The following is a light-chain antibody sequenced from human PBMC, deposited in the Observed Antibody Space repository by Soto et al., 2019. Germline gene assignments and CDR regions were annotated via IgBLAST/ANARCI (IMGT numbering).Light chain of an antibody. CDR3: CSYTSSSTPWV. Sequence: QSALTQPASVSGSPGQSITISCTGTSSEVGGYNYVSWYQQHPGKAPKLMIYDVSDRPSGVFNRFSASKSGNTASLTISGLQAEDEADYYCCSYTSSSTPWVFGTGTKVTV. CDR1: SSEVGGYNY. CDR2: DVS. J-gene: IGLJ1*01. V-gene: IGLV2-14*03.